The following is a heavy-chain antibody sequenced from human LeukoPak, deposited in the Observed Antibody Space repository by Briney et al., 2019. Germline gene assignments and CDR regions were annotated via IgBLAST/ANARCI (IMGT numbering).Heavy chain of an antibody. V-gene: IGHV3-48*04. J-gene: IGHJ4*02. CDR1: GFTFSSYR. Sequence: PGGSLRLSCAASGFTFSSYRMSWVRQTPGKGLEWLSYITQTGGTIYYADSVKGRFTISRDNAKNSLYLQINSLRAEDTAIYYCARVNYVSSGWGAPFDCWGQGTLVTASS. CDR3: ARVNYVSSGWGAPFDC. D-gene: IGHD1-7*01. CDR2: ITQTGGTI.